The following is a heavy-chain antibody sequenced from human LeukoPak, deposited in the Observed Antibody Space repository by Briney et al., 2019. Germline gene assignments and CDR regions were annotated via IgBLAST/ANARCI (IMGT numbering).Heavy chain of an antibody. V-gene: IGHV3-33*01. Sequence: PGRSLRLSCAASGFNFDTYAMHWVRQAPGQGLEWVALIWHDGSHKFYSNSVRGQFTISRDNSKNTVYLQMNNLRPDDTAVYYCARLRYFDWSPYYFDYWGQGTLVTVSS. CDR2: IWHDGSHK. CDR3: ARLRYFDWSPYYFDY. J-gene: IGHJ4*02. CDR1: GFNFDTYA. D-gene: IGHD3-9*01.